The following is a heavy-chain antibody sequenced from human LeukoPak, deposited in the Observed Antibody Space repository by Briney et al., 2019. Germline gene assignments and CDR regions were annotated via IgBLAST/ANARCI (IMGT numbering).Heavy chain of an antibody. CDR3: AKEDYVRRAGLDY. J-gene: IGHJ4*02. CDR2: ISGSGGST. Sequence: TGGSLRLSCAASGFTFSSYGMSWVRQAPGKGLEWVSGISGSGGSTYYADSVKGRFTISRDNSKNTLYLRIKTLRAEDTAVYYCAKEDYVRRAGLDYWGQGTLVTVSS. D-gene: IGHD4-17*01. CDR1: GFTFSSYG. V-gene: IGHV3-23*01.